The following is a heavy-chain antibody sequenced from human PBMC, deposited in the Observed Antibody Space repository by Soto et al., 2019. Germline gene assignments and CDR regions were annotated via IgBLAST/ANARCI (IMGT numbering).Heavy chain of an antibody. D-gene: IGHD6-6*01. J-gene: IGHJ5*02. CDR3: ARTSPHEYSSSDNWFDP. Sequence: ASVKVSCKASGYTFTSYGISWVRQAPGQGLEWMGWISAYNGNTNYAQKLQGRVTMTTDTSTSTAYMELRSLRSDDTAVYYCARTSPHEYSSSDNWFDPWGQGTLVTVSS. CDR1: GYTFTSYG. CDR2: ISAYNGNT. V-gene: IGHV1-18*01.